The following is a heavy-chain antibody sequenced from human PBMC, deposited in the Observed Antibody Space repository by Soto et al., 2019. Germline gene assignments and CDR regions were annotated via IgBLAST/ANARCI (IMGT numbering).Heavy chain of an antibody. J-gene: IGHJ4*02. CDR1: GGVFRNYA. Sequence: QVQLVKSGAEVKKPGSSVKVSCKASGGVFRNYAINWVRQAPGQGLEWMGGIIPVFGTADYPQKFQGRVTSTAEESTTTSFRELTILQTEDTAVYFCARERWGSYSFDYWGQGTLVTVAS. CDR3: ARERWGSYSFDY. CDR2: IIPVFGTA. D-gene: IGHD1-26*01. V-gene: IGHV1-69*01.